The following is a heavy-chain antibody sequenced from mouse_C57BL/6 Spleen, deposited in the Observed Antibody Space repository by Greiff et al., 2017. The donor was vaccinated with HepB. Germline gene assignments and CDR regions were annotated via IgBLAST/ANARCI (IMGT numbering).Heavy chain of an antibody. CDR1: GYTFTSYW. Sequence: VQLQQPGAELVMPGALVKLSCKASGYTFTSYWMHWVKQRPGQGLEWIGEIDPSDSYTNYTQKFKGKYTLTVDKYSSTAYMQLSSLTSEDSAVYYGARWYYYGSSYGFAYWGQGTLVTVSA. CDR2: IDPSDSYT. V-gene: IGHV1-69*01. D-gene: IGHD1-1*01. CDR3: ARWYYYGSSYGFAY. J-gene: IGHJ3*01.